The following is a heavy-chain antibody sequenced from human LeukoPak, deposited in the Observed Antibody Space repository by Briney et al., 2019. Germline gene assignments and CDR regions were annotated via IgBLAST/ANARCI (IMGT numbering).Heavy chain of an antibody. CDR1: GYTFTDYY. Sequence: GASVKVSCKASGYTFTDYYIHWVRQAPGQGLEWMGWISAYNGNTNYAQKLQGRVTMTTDTSTSTAYMELRSLRSDDTAVYYCARVWRSLPYYYYYMDVWGKGTTVTVSS. D-gene: IGHD6-13*01. CDR2: ISAYNGNT. CDR3: ARVWRSLPYYYYYMDV. J-gene: IGHJ6*03. V-gene: IGHV1-18*04.